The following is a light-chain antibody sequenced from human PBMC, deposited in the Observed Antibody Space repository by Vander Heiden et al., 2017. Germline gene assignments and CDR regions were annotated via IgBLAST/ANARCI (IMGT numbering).Light chain of an antibody. V-gene: IGKV3-11*01. CDR3: QQRSNWPRT. Sequence: EIVLPHSPATLSLSPGERATLSCRASQSVSSYLAWYQQKPGQAPRLLIYDASNRATGIPARFSGSGPGTDFTLTISSLEPEDFAVYYCQQRSNWPRTFGQGTKVEIK. CDR2: DAS. J-gene: IGKJ1*01. CDR1: QSVSSY.